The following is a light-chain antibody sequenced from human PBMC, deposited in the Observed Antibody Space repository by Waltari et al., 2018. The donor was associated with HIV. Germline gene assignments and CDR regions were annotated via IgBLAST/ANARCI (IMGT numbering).Light chain of an antibody. CDR3: NSRDSSGLYV. Sequence: SFELTQDPAVSVALGQTVRITCQGDSLRTYYASWYQQKPGPAPVLVIYGKNNRPSGIPDRFSGSSSGNTASLTIIGAQAEDEADYYCNSRDSSGLYVFGTGTKFTVL. J-gene: IGLJ1*01. CDR1: SLRTYY. V-gene: IGLV3-19*01. CDR2: GKN.